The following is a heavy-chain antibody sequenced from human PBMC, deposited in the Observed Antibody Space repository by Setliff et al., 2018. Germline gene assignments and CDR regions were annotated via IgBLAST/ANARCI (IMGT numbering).Heavy chain of an antibody. CDR1: GGSISSGSYY. Sequence: LSLTCTVSGGSISSGSYYWGWIRQPPRKGLEWIGSIHYSGSTYYNPSLKSRVTISVDTSKNQFSLKLSSVTAADTAVYYCARHTIAMSTIISYFDYWGQGTLVTVSS. CDR2: IHYSGST. CDR3: ARHTIAMSTIISYFDY. V-gene: IGHV4-39*01. D-gene: IGHD3-10*01. J-gene: IGHJ4*02.